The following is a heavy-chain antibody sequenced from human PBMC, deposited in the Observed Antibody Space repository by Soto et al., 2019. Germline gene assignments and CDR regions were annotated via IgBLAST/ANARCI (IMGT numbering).Heavy chain of an antibody. CDR1: GFTFSSYW. D-gene: IGHD2-2*02. CDR2: IKQDGSEK. CDR3: ARRYCSSTSCYTRPQFDP. J-gene: IGHJ5*02. V-gene: IGHV3-7*01. Sequence: GGSMRLSCAASGFTFSSYWMSWVRQAPGKGLEWVANIKQDGSEKCYVDSVKGRFTISRDNAKNSLYLQMNSLRAEDTAVYYCARRYCSSTSCYTRPQFDPWGQGTLVTVSS.